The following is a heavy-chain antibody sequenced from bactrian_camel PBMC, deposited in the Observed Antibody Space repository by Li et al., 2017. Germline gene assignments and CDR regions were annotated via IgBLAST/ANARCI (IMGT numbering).Heavy chain of an antibody. Sequence: DVQLVESGGGSVQAGGSLRLSCTGSGISLSSAFCVGWFRQAPGKKREGAAFIDGDRLTKYADAVKGRFTISRDNLQMNSLKSEDTGLYYCAIGIRPRATRPKGTQVTVS. CDR1: GISLSSAFC. CDR2: FIDGDRLT. V-gene: IGHV3S44*01. D-gene: IGHD4*01. J-gene: IGHJ4*01.